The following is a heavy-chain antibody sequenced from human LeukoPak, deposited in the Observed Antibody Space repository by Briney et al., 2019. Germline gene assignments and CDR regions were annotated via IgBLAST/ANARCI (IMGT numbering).Heavy chain of an antibody. D-gene: IGHD4-17*01. J-gene: IGHJ6*02. Sequence: GGSLRLSCAASGFTFSSYSMNWVRQAPGKGLEWVSYISSSSSTIYYADSVKGRFTISRDNAKNSLYLQMNSLRAEDTALYYCAKAAVTTYYYYYGMDVWGQGTTVTVSS. CDR2: ISSSSSTI. CDR3: AKAAVTTYYYYYGMDV. V-gene: IGHV3-48*04. CDR1: GFTFSSYS.